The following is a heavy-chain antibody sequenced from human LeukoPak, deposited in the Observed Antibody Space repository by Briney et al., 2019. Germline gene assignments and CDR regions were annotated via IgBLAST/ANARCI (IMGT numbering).Heavy chain of an antibody. CDR1: GITFRTSS. Sequence: GGSLRLSCTVSGITFRTSSFNWVRQVPGKGLEWVSSISSSGTYMYYSDSVEGRFTISRDNAKNSVFLQMDSLRAEDTAVYYCVTDDWGPGQYWGLGTLVTVSS. CDR2: ISSSGTYM. J-gene: IGHJ4*02. D-gene: IGHD7-27*01. CDR3: VTDDWGPGQY. V-gene: IGHV3-21*01.